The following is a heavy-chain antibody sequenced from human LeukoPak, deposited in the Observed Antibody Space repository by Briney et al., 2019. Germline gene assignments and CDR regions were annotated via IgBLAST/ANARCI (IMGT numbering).Heavy chain of an antibody. CDR3: ARDHSVYDILTGNRLPIGYFDY. Sequence: GGSLRLSCAASGSTFSSYSMNWVRQAPGKGLEWVSYISSSSSTIYYADSVKGRFTISRDNAKNSLYLQMNSLRAEDTAVYYCARDHSVYDILTGNRLPIGYFDYWGQGTLVTVSS. D-gene: IGHD3-9*01. CDR2: ISSSSSTI. V-gene: IGHV3-48*04. J-gene: IGHJ4*02. CDR1: GSTFSSYS.